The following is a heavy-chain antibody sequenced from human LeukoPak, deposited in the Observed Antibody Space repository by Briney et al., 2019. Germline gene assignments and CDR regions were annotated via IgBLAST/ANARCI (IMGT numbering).Heavy chain of an antibody. CDR3: ARRTGYYDGFDY. J-gene: IGHJ4*02. Sequence: SETLSLTCTVSGGSISSYYWSWIRQPPGKGLEWIGYIYYSGSTNYNPSLKSRVTISVDTSKNQLSLKVSSVTAADTAVYYRARRTGYYDGFDYWGQGILVTVSS. CDR1: GGSISSYY. D-gene: IGHD3/OR15-3a*01. CDR2: IYYSGST. V-gene: IGHV4-59*01.